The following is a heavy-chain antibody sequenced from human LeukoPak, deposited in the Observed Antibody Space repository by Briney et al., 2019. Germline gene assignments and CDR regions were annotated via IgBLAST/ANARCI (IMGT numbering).Heavy chain of an antibody. J-gene: IGHJ4*02. Sequence: GGSLRLSCAASGVTSSSYAMRWVRQAPGKGLEWVAVISYDGSNKYYADCVKGRFTNSRDNTKNTLYLQMNSLRAEDTAVYYCARDQAAAGPFDYWGQGTLVTVSS. V-gene: IGHV3-30*04. CDR2: ISYDGSNK. CDR1: GVTSSSYA. CDR3: ARDQAAAGPFDY. D-gene: IGHD6-13*01.